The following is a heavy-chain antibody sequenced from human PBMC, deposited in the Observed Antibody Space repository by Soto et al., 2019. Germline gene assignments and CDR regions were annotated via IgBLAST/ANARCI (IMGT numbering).Heavy chain of an antibody. CDR3: ARESGSYHLDS. CDR1: GFTFSSYG. Sequence: GGSLRLSCAASGFTFSSYGMHWVRQAPGKGLEWVAVIWYDGSNKYYADSVKGRFTISRDNSKNTLYLQMNSLRAEDTAMYYCARESGSYHLDSWGRGTLVTVSS. CDR2: IWYDGSNK. V-gene: IGHV3-33*01. D-gene: IGHD1-26*01. J-gene: IGHJ4*02.